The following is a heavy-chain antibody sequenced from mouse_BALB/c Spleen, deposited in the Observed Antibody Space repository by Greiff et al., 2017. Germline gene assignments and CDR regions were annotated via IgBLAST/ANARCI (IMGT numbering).Heavy chain of an antibody. D-gene: IGHD1-2*01. CDR2: IYPGNGDT. CDR3: ARGKSYGSPFDY. Sequence: QVQLQQPGAELVKPGASVKMSCKASGYTFTSYNMHWVKQTPGQGLEWIGAIYPGNGDTSYNQKFKGKATLTADKSSSTAYMQLSSLTSEDSAVYYCARGKSYGSPFDYWGQGTTLTVSS. J-gene: IGHJ2*01. V-gene: IGHV1-12*01. CDR1: GYTFTSYN.